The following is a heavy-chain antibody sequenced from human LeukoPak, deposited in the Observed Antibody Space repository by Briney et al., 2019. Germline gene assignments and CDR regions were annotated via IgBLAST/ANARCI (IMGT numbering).Heavy chain of an antibody. CDR3: ARGFWGSYSKFDY. CDR1: GGSFSGYY. J-gene: IGHJ4*02. V-gene: IGHV4-34*01. D-gene: IGHD3-16*01. CDR2: IIHSGST. Sequence: SETLSLTCAVYGGSFSGYYWSWIRQPPGKGLEWIGEIIHSGSTNYNPSLKSRVTISVDTSKNQFSLKLSSVTAADTAVYYCARGFWGSYSKFDYWGQGTLVTVSS.